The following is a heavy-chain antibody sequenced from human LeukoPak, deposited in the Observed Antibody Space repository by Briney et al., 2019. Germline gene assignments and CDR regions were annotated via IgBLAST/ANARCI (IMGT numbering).Heavy chain of an antibody. D-gene: IGHD4/OR15-4a*01. V-gene: IGHV1-2*02. CDR3: ARATWYGGNPSGAFDI. CDR1: GYTFTGYY. CDR2: INPNSGGT. J-gene: IGHJ3*02. Sequence: ASVKVSCKASGYTFTGYYMHWVRQAPGQGLEWMGWINPNSGGTNYAQKFQGRVTTTRDTSTSTVYMELNSLRSEDTAVYYCARATWYGGNPSGAFDIWSQGTMVTVSS.